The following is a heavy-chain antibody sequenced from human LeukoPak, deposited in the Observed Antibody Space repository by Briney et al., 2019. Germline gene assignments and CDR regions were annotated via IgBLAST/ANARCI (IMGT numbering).Heavy chain of an antibody. J-gene: IGHJ6*03. CDR3: ARVPPRKFGELLYGYYYYMDV. CDR1: GGSISSYY. Sequence: SGTLSLTCTVSGGSISSYYWSCIRQPPGKGLEWIGDIYYSGSTNYNPSLKSRVTISVDTSKNQFSLKLSSVTAADTAVYYCARVPPRKFGELLYGYYYYMDVWGKGTTVTVSS. V-gene: IGHV4-59*08. D-gene: IGHD3-10*01. CDR2: IYYSGST.